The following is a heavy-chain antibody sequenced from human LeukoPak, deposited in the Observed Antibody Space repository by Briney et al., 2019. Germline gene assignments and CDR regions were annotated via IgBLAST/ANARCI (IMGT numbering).Heavy chain of an antibody. J-gene: IGHJ3*02. CDR3: ARRQYSSSSVVPFDI. CDR2: IYPGDSDT. CDR1: DYIFTSYW. Sequence: GESLKISCKASDYIFTSYWIAWVRPMPRKGLEWMGIIYPGDSDTRYSPSLHGQVTTSADNSISTAYLQWSGLKAADTAIYDCARRQYSSSSVVPFDIWGQGTMVTVSS. V-gene: IGHV5-51*01. D-gene: IGHD6-6*01.